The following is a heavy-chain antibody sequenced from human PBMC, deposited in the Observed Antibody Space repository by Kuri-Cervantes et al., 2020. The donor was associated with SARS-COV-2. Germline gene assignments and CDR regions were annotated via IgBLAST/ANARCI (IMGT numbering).Heavy chain of an antibody. J-gene: IGHJ4*02. Sequence: GESLKISCAASGFTFNSYGMSWVRQAPGKGLEWVSGISGRGGSTYYADSVKGRFTISRDNSKNTLFLQMSSLRAEDTAVYYCAKDPRSSGWYDYWGQGTLVTVSS. CDR1: GFTFNSYG. CDR3: AKDPRSSGWYDY. D-gene: IGHD6-19*01. CDR2: ISGRGGST. V-gene: IGHV3-23*01.